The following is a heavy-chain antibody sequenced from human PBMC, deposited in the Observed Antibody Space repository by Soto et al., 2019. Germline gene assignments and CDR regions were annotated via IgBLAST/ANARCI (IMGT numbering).Heavy chain of an antibody. CDR3: AREVWVFTTVTTHDAFDI. D-gene: IGHD4-17*01. CDR2: ISSSSSYI. Sequence: GGSLRLSCAASGFTFSSYSMNWVRQAPGKGLEWVSSISSSSSYIYYADSVKGRFTISRDNAKNSLYLQMNSLRAEDTAVYYCAREVWVFTTVTTHDAFDIWGQGTMVTVSS. CDR1: GFTFSSYS. J-gene: IGHJ3*02. V-gene: IGHV3-21*01.